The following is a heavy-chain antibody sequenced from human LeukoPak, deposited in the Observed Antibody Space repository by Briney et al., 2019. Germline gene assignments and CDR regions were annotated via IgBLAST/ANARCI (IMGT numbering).Heavy chain of an antibody. CDR2: IYTSGST. J-gene: IGHJ4*02. V-gene: IGHV4-61*02. Sequence: PSETLSLTCTVSGGSISSGSYYWSWIRQPAGKGLEWIGRIYTSGSTNYNPSLKSRVTISVDTSKNQFFLKLSSVTAADTAVYYCARTYGSGLHFDYWGQGTLVTVSS. D-gene: IGHD3-10*01. CDR1: GGSISSGSYY. CDR3: ARTYGSGLHFDY.